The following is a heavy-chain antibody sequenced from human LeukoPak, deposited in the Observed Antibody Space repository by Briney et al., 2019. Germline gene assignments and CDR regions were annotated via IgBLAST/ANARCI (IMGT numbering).Heavy chain of an antibody. CDR1: GGTFSSHA. CDR3: ARVAVGASYFDY. Sequence: SVKVSCKASGGTFSSHAISWVRQAPGQGLEWMGRIIPIFGTANYAQKFQGRVTITTDESTSTAYMELSSLRSEDTAVYYCARVAVGASYFDYWGQGTLVTVSS. V-gene: IGHV1-69*05. D-gene: IGHD1-26*01. J-gene: IGHJ4*02. CDR2: IIPIFGTA.